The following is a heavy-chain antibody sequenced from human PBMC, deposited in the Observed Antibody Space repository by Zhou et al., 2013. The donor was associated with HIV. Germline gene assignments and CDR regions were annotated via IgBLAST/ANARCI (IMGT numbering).Heavy chain of an antibody. Sequence: QVHLVQSGAEVKKPGASVKISCKASGYTFTSNWMHWVRQAPGQGLEWMGWISAYNGKTNYAQKLQGRVTMTTDTSRSTAYMELRSLRSDDTAVYYCARDPFDNSSGWYYYYYGMDVWGQGTTVTVSS. J-gene: IGHJ6*02. D-gene: IGHD6-19*01. CDR1: GYTFTSNW. CDR2: ISAYNGKT. V-gene: IGHV1-18*04. CDR3: ARDPFDNSSGWYYYYYGMDV.